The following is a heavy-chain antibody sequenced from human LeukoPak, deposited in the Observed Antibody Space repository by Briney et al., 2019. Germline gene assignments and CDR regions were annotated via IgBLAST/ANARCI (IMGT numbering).Heavy chain of an antibody. J-gene: IGHJ5*02. V-gene: IGHV4-39*01. CDR2: IYYSGST. CDR1: GGSISSSSYH. CDR3: ARLPTGFPNWFDP. Sequence: SETLSLTCTVSGGSISSSSYHWGWIRLPPGKGLEWIGNIYYSGSTFYNPSLKSRVTMSVDTSKNQFSLKLSSVTAADTAVYYCARLPTGFPNWFDPWGQGTPVTVSS. D-gene: IGHD2-8*02.